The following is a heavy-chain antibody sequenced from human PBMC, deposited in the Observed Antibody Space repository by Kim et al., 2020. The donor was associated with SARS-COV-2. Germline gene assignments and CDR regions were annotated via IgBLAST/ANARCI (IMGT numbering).Heavy chain of an antibody. CDR2: ISAYNGNT. CDR1: GYTFTSYG. D-gene: IGHD2-2*01. V-gene: IGHV1-18*01. J-gene: IGHJ4*02. CDR3: ARLGYCSSTSCSPDY. Sequence: ASVKVSCKASGYTFTSYGISWVRQAPGQGLEWMGWISAYNGNTNYAQKLQGRVTMTTDTSTSTAYMELRSLRSDDTAVYYCARLGYCSSTSCSPDYWGQGTLVTVSS.